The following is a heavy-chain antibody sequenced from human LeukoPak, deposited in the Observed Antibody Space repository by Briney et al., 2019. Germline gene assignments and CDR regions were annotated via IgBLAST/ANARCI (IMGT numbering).Heavy chain of an antibody. V-gene: IGHV1-2*02. CDR3: ARVTAAGHLLDY. D-gene: IGHD6-13*01. J-gene: IGHJ4*02. CDR2: INPNSGGT. CDR1: GYTFTGYY. Sequence: ASVKVSCKASGYTFTGYYMHWVRQAPGQGLEWMGWINPNSGGTNYAQKFQGRVTMTRDTSISTAYMELSRLRSDDTAVHYCARVTAAGHLLDYWGQGTLVTVSS.